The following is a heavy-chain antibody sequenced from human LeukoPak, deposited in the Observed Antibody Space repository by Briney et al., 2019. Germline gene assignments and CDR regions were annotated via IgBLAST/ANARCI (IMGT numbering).Heavy chain of an antibody. CDR2: VCHSGST. J-gene: IGHJ5*02. CDR3: ASPSPGFDP. Sequence: PSETLSLTCTVSGYSISSTYCWGWIRQPPGKGLEWIGRVCHSGSTYYNPSLKSRVSISVDTSQNQFSLKLSSLTAADTAVYYCASPSPGFDPWGQGTLVTVSS. CDR1: GYSISSTYC. V-gene: IGHV4-38-2*02.